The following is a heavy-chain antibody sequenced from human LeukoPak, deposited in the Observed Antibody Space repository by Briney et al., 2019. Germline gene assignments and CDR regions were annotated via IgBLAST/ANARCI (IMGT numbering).Heavy chain of an antibody. D-gene: IGHD3-10*01. V-gene: IGHV3-66*01. CDR3: ARDRYYASENYLLFDC. CDR2: IYRDGRT. Sequence: PGGSLRLSCAASGLTVSSNYMSWVREAPGKGLEWVSVIYRDGRTYYADSVKGRLTISRDTSKNTLYLHMNSLRVEDAAVYYCARDRYYASENYLLFDCWGQGTLVTVSS. J-gene: IGHJ4*02. CDR1: GLTVSSNY.